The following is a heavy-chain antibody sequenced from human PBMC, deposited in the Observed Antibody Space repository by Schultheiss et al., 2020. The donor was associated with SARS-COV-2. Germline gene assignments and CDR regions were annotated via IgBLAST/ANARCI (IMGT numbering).Heavy chain of an antibody. CDR1: GFTFSSYE. CDR2: ISSSGRTI. J-gene: IGHJ6*02. V-gene: IGHV3-48*03. D-gene: IGHD6-19*01. Sequence: GGSLRLSCAASGFTFSSYEMSWVRQAPGKGLEWLSYISSSGRTIYYADSVKGRFTISRDNAKKSLYLQMNSLRVEDTAVYYCARAPFSSGYGMDVWGQGTTVTVSS. CDR3: ARAPFSSGYGMDV.